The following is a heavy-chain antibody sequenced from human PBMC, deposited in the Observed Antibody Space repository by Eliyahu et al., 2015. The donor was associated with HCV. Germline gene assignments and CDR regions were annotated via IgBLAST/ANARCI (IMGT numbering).Heavy chain of an antibody. CDR3: AKDKDGSGSTYDY. CDR2: ISGSGGTT. V-gene: IGHV3-23*01. J-gene: IGHJ4*02. CDR1: GFTFSFYA. D-gene: IGHD3-10*01. Sequence: QLLESGGDLVQPGGSLRLSCTGSGFTFSFYAMSWVRQAPGKGLEWVSLISGSGGTTYHAESVKVRFTISRDNSKNTLYLQMNSLRAEDSALYYCAKDKDGSGSTYDYWGQGTRVTVSS.